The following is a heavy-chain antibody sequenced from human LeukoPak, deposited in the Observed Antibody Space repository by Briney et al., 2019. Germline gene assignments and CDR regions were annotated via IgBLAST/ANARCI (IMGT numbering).Heavy chain of an antibody. J-gene: IGHJ4*02. V-gene: IGHV3-30*18. CDR3: ANADSDGHFDY. Sequence: GGSLRLSCAASGFTFSSYGIHWVRQAPGKGLEWVAVISYDGSNKYYADSVKGRFTISRDNSKNTLYLQMNSLRAEDTAVYYCANADSDGHFDYWGQGTLVTVSS. CDR1: GFTFSSYG. D-gene: IGHD2-15*01. CDR2: ISYDGSNK.